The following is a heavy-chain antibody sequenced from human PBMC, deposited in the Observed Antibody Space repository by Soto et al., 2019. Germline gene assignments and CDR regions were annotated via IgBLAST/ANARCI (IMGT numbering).Heavy chain of an antibody. Sequence: PGESLKISCAASGFTFSSYGMHWARQAPGKGLEWVAVISYDGSNKYYADSVKGRFTISRDNSKNTLYLQMNSLRAEDTAVYYCAKVSLTYYYDSSGVDPWGQGTLVTVSS. J-gene: IGHJ5*02. D-gene: IGHD3-22*01. CDR2: ISYDGSNK. CDR3: AKVSLTYYYDSSGVDP. CDR1: GFTFSSYG. V-gene: IGHV3-30*18.